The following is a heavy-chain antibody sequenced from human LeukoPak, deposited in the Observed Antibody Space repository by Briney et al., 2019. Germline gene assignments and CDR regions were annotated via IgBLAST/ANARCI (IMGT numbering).Heavy chain of an antibody. J-gene: IGHJ5*02. V-gene: IGHV2-5*02. D-gene: IGHD6-19*01. CDR2: IYWGDDK. CDR1: GFSLSTSGVG. Sequence: SGPTLVKPTQTLTLTCTFSGFSLSTSGVGVGWIRQPPGKALEWLALIYWGDDKRYSPSLKSRLTITKDTSKNPVVLTMTNMDPVDTATYYCAHSEEEQWLESWFDPWGQGTLVTVSS. CDR3: AHSEEEQWLESWFDP.